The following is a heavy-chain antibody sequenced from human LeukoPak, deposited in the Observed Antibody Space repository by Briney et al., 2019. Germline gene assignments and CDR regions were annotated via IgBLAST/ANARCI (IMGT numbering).Heavy chain of an antibody. D-gene: IGHD4-17*01. J-gene: IGHJ4*02. CDR3: AREPWGYGDYQSYFDY. CDR1: GYTFTSYG. V-gene: IGHV1-69*13. Sequence: ASVKVSCKASGYTFTSYGISWLRQAPGQGLEWMGGIIPIFGTANYAQKFQGRVTITADESTSTAYMELSSLRSEDTAVYYCAREPWGYGDYQSYFDYWGQGTLVTVSS. CDR2: IIPIFGTA.